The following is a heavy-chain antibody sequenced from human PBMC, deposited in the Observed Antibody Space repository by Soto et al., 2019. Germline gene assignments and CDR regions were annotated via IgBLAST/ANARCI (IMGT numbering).Heavy chain of an antibody. Sequence: QVQLIQSGAEVKKPGASVKVSCKASGYTFTNYGISWVRQAPGQGLEWRGWISAYNGNTDYAQSLQGRVTMTTDTSTHTAYMELRSLRSDEPALYYCAGGTFDPNGSSDFRGQGTLVTVSS. V-gene: IGHV1-18*01. J-gene: IGHJ1*01. CDR3: AGGTFDPNGSSDF. D-gene: IGHD3-10*01. CDR2: ISAYNGNT. CDR1: GYTFTNYG.